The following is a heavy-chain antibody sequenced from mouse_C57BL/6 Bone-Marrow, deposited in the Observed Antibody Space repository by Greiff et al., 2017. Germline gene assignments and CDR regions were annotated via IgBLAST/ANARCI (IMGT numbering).Heavy chain of an antibody. V-gene: IGHV5-6*01. D-gene: IGHD2-12*01. CDR2: ISSGGSYT. CDR3: ARHVTSPLYYFDY. CDR1: GFTFSSYG. Sequence: EVQRVESGGDLVKPGGSLKLSCAASGFTFSSYGMSWVRQTPDKRLEWVATISSGGSYTYYPDSVQGRFTISRDNAKNTLYLQMSSLKSEDTAMYYCARHVTSPLYYFDYWGQGTTLTVSS. J-gene: IGHJ2*01.